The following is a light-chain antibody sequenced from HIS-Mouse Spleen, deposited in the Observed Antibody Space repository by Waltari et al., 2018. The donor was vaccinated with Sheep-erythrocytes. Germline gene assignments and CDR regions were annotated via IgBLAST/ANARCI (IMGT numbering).Light chain of an antibody. J-gene: IGLJ2*01. CDR3: YSTDSSGNHRV. V-gene: IGLV3-10*01. CDR2: EDS. CDR1: ALPTKY. Sequence: SYELPQPPSVSVSPGQTARITCPGDALPTKYAYLYQQKSGPAPVLVIYEDSKRPSGIPERFSGSSSGTMATLTISGAQVEDEADYYCYSTDSSGNHRVFGGGTKLTVL.